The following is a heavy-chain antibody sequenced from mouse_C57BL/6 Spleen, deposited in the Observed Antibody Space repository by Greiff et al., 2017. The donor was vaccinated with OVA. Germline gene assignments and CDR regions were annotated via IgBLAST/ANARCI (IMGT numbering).Heavy chain of an antibody. Sequence: QVQLQQSGAELVRPGASVTLSCKASGYTFTDYEMHWVKQTPVHGLEWIGAIDPETGGTAYNQKFQGKAILTADKSSSTAYMELRSLTSEDSAVYYCTRGVYYGSSRDYWGQGTTLTVSS. CDR2: IDPETGGT. J-gene: IGHJ2*01. CDR1: GYTFTDYE. CDR3: TRGVYYGSSRDY. D-gene: IGHD1-1*01. V-gene: IGHV1-15*01.